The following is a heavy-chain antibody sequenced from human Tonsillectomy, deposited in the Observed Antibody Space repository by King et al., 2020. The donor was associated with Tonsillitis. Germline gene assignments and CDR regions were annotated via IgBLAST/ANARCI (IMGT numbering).Heavy chain of an antibody. D-gene: IGHD3-9*01. CDR2: IYYSGST. Sequence: LQLQESGPGLVKPSETLSLTCTVSGGSISSSSYYWGWIRQPPGKGLEWIGSIYYSGSTYYNPSLKSRVTISVDTSKNQFSLKLSSVTAADTAVYYCARQGPLRYFDWLSRIYWGQGTLVTVSS. V-gene: IGHV4-39*01. CDR1: GGSISSSSYY. J-gene: IGHJ4*02. CDR3: ARQGPLRYFDWLSRIY.